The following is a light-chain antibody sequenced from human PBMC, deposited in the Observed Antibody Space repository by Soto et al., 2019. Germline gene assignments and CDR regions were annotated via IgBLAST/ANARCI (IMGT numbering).Light chain of an antibody. V-gene: IGLV1-51*01. CDR2: DNN. CDR1: SSNIGNNY. J-gene: IGLJ1*01. Sequence: QSALTQPPSVSAAPGQKGTISCSGSSSNIGNNYVSWYQQLPGTAPKLLIYDNNKRPSGIPDRFSGSKSGTSATLGITGLQTGDVADYYCGTWDSSLSAYVFGTGTKLTVL. CDR3: GTWDSSLSAYV.